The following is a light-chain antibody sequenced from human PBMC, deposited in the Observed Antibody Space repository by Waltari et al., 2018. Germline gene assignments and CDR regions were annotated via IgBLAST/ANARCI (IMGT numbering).Light chain of an antibody. CDR3: QQYYSTPWT. CDR1: QSVLYSSNSQNY. Sequence: DIVMTQSPDSLAVSLGERATINCKSSQSVLYSSNSQNYLAWYQQKPGQPPKLPIYLASTRESGVPDRFSGSESGTDFTLTISSLQAEDVAVYYCQQYYSTPWTFGQGTKVEIK. CDR2: LAS. J-gene: IGKJ1*01. V-gene: IGKV4-1*01.